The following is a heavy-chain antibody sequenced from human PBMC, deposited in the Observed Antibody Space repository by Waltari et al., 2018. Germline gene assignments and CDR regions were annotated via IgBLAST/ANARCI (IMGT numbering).Heavy chain of an antibody. CDR3: ARCSGYDYWGNDY. V-gene: IGHV3-7*01. CDR2: IKQDGTEK. Sequence: EVQLVESGGGLVQPGGSLRLSCAASGFTFSSYWMSWVRQAPGKGLEWGANIKQDGTEKYYVDSVKGRFTISRDNAKNSLYLQMNSLRAEDTAVYYCARCSGYDYWGNDYWGQGTLVTVSS. D-gene: IGHD5-12*01. J-gene: IGHJ4*02. CDR1: GFTFSSYW.